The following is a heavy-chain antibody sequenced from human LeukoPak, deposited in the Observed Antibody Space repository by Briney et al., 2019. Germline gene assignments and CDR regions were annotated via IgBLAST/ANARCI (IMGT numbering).Heavy chain of an antibody. Sequence: GGSLRLSCAASGFTFSSFAITWVRQAPGKGLEWVSGISGSGGNTYDADSVKGRFTISRDNSKNTLYLQMNSLRAEDTAVYYCARTLVVIPDYWGQGTLVTVSS. CDR2: ISGSGGNT. V-gene: IGHV3-23*01. CDR1: GFTFSSFA. CDR3: ARTLVVIPDY. D-gene: IGHD3-22*01. J-gene: IGHJ4*02.